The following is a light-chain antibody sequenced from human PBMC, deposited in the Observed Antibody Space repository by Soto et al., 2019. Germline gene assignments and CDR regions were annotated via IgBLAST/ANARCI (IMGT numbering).Light chain of an antibody. Sequence: DIKLTQSPSTVPSSLADRVTITFLASQSIRNWLARYQPEPVTAPKVLIYHAPILQSGVPSRFSGSGSVTDFPLTINNLHAEDVAGYYCQQDDSTPPLTFGQGTKVEIK. V-gene: IGKV1-5*01. J-gene: IGKJ1*01. CDR1: QSIRNW. CDR2: HAP. CDR3: QQDDSTPPLT.